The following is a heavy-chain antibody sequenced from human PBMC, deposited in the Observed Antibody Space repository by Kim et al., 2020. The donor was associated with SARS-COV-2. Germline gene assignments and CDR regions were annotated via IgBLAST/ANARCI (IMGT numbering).Heavy chain of an antibody. CDR1: GYTFTSYD. J-gene: IGHJ6*02. CDR3: ARGWGNWYYYYGMDV. CDR2: MNPNSGNT. D-gene: IGHD1-20*01. Sequence: ASVKVSCKASGYTFTSYDINWVRQATGQGLEWMGWMNPNSGNTGYAQKFQGRVTMTRNTSISTAYMELSSLRSEDTAVYYCARGWGNWYYYYGMDVWGQGTTVTVSS. V-gene: IGHV1-8*01.